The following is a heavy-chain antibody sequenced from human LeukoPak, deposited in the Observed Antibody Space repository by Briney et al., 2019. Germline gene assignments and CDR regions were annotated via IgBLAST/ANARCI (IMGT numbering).Heavy chain of an antibody. V-gene: IGHV3-30*18. CDR2: ISYDGTNK. CDR3: AKLVDLTMIIVGPFDY. J-gene: IGHJ4*02. CDR1: GFTFSNYG. D-gene: IGHD3-22*01. Sequence: GRSLRLSCAASGFTFSNYGMNWVRQAPGKGLEWVAVISYDGTNKEYGDSAKGRFTISRDNSKNTLYLQMNSLRAEDTAVYYCAKLVDLTMIIVGPFDYWAREPRSPSPQ.